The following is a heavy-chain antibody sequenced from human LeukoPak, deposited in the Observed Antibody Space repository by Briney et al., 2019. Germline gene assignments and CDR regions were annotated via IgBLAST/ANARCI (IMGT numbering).Heavy chain of an antibody. CDR1: GCTFTSYG. J-gene: IGHJ6*02. Sequence: ASVKVSCKASGCTFTSYGISWVRQAPGQGLEWMGWISAYNGNTNYAQKLQGRVTMTTDTSTSTAYMELRSLRSDDTAVYYCARGDVVVPAAAHYYYYGMDVWGQGTTVTVSS. CDR2: ISAYNGNT. V-gene: IGHV1-18*01. CDR3: ARGDVVVPAAAHYYYYGMDV. D-gene: IGHD2-2*01.